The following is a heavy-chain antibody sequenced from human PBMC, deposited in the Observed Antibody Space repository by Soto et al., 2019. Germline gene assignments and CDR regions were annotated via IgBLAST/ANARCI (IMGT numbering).Heavy chain of an antibody. CDR2: ISGYNGNT. Sequence: QVPLVQSGAEVKKPGASVKVSCKASGYTFSNYGISWVRQGPGQGLEWMGWISGYNGNTHYEEKVQDRIKMNTDTSTSTTYLELRSLRSDDTAVYFCARDPGFGFGYSYAFAMDVWGQGTTVTVSS. D-gene: IGHD5-18*01. V-gene: IGHV1-18*01. CDR1: GYTFSNYG. CDR3: ARDPGFGFGYSYAFAMDV. J-gene: IGHJ6*02.